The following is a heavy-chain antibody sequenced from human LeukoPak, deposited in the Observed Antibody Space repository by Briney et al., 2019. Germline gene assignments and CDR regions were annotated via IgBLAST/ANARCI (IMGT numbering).Heavy chain of an antibody. Sequence: SETLSLTCAVYGGSFSGCYWRWVRQPPGKGLEWIGEISHSGSTNYNPSLKSRVTISVDTSKSQFSLKLTSVTAADTAVYYCARGPKQQLVRGWFDPWGQGTLVTVSS. D-gene: IGHD6-13*01. CDR1: GGSFSGCY. CDR3: ARGPKQQLVRGWFDP. CDR2: ISHSGST. V-gene: IGHV4-34*01. J-gene: IGHJ5*02.